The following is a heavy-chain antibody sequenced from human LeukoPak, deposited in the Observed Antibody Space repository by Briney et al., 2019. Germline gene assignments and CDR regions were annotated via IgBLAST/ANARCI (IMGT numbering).Heavy chain of an antibody. CDR1: GFTFSSYA. CDR3: AKVVQWLVSYFDY. D-gene: IGHD6-19*01. CDR2: ISGSGGST. J-gene: IGHJ4*02. V-gene: IGHV3-23*01. Sequence: GGSLRLSCAASGFTFSSYAMSWVRQAPGKGLEWVSAISGSGGSTYYADSVKGRFTISRDNSKNTPYLQMNSLRAEDTAVYYCAKVVQWLVSYFDYWGQGTLVTVSS.